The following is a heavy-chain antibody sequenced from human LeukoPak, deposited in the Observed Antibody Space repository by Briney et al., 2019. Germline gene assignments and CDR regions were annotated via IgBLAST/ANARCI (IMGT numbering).Heavy chain of an antibody. CDR1: GFIVSSDY. CDR3: ARAPWEMAQLDY. Sequence: PGGSLRLSCAASGFIVSSDYIGWVRQAPGKGLEWVSVIYSGGSTYYADSVKGRFTISRDNPKDTVYLQMNSLRAEDTAVYYCARAPWEMAQLDYWGQGTLVTVSS. D-gene: IGHD5-24*01. J-gene: IGHJ4*02. CDR2: IYSGGST. V-gene: IGHV3-53*01.